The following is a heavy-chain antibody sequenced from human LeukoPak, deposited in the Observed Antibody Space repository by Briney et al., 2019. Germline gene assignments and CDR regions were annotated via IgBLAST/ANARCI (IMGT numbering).Heavy chain of an antibody. J-gene: IGHJ4*02. V-gene: IGHV3-7*04. Sequence: QPGGSLRLSCAASGLTFSNYAMSWVRQAPGKGLEWVANIKQDGSEKFYVDSVKGRFTLSRDNAKNSLFLQMNSLRAEDTAVYYCARDYYGSGWYGDYWGQGTLVTVSS. CDR3: ARDYYGSGWYGDY. D-gene: IGHD6-19*01. CDR1: GLTFSNYA. CDR2: IKQDGSEK.